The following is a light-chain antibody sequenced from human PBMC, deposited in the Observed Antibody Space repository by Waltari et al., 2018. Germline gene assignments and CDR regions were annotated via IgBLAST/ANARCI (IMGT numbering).Light chain of an antibody. Sequence: QSALTQPASVSGSPGQSITISCTGTGNDVGPYKLVSWYQQHPGKAPNLMIYEISKRPSGVSHRFAGAKSGNTASLTISGLQAEDEADYFCCSYAGSKNYDVFGIGTKVTVL. CDR3: CSYAGSKNYDV. J-gene: IGLJ1*01. CDR1: GNDVGPYKL. V-gene: IGLV2-23*02. CDR2: EIS.